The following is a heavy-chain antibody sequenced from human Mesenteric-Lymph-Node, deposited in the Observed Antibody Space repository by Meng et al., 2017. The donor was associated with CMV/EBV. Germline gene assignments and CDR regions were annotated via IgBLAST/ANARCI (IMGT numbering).Heavy chain of an antibody. D-gene: IGHD3-3*01. J-gene: IGHJ6*02. V-gene: IGHV4-61*01. CDR2: IYYSGST. Sequence: SETLSLTCTVSGGSVSSGSYYWSWIRQPPGKGLEWIGYIYYSGSTNYNPSLKSRVTISRDTSKNQFSLHLSSVTAADAAVYYCARDGYYDFWSGYRNYYYYGMDVWGQGTTVTVSS. CDR1: GGSVSSGSYY. CDR3: ARDGYYDFWSGYRNYYYYGMDV.